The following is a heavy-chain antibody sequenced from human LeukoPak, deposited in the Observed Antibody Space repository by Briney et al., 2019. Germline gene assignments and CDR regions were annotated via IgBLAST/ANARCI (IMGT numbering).Heavy chain of an antibody. CDR1: GFTFSSYA. V-gene: IGHV3-23*01. CDR2: ISGSGGST. J-gene: IGHJ3*02. D-gene: IGHD3-3*01. Sequence: GGSLRLSCAASGFTFSSYAMSWVRQAPGKGLEWVSAISGSGGSTYYADSVKGRFTISRDNSENTLYLQMNSLRAEDTAVYYCAKVRLRFLTTPTDAFDIWGQGTMVTVSS. CDR3: AKVRLRFLTTPTDAFDI.